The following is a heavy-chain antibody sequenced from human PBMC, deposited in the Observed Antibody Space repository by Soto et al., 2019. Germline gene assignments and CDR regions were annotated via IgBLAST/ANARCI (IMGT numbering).Heavy chain of an antibody. Sequence: RLVESGGGLVKPGESLRLSCAASGFSFRDYFMSWIRQAPGKGLEWVSYIGPYGNSIYYADSVKGRFTISRDDAKKSLYLHMNSLRVEDTALYYCARDRASSSWYPLGRQVNWFDPWGQGTLVTVSS. CDR3: ARDRASSSWYPLGRQVNWFDP. CDR2: IGPYGNSI. D-gene: IGHD6-13*01. CDR1: GFSFRDYF. V-gene: IGHV3-11*01. J-gene: IGHJ5*02.